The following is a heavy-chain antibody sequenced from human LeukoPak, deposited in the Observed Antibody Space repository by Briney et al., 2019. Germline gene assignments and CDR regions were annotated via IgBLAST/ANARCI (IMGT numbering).Heavy chain of an antibody. CDR3: AKSSSSWNNWFDP. D-gene: IGHD6-13*01. V-gene: IGHV3-30*18. J-gene: IGHJ5*02. CDR1: GFTFSSYG. Sequence: PGRSLRLSCAASGFTFSSYGMHWVRQAPGKGLEWVAVIPYDGSNTYHGDSVMGRFTISRDNSKNILYLQMNSLRTEDTAVYYCAKSSSSWNNWFDPWGQGTLVTVSS. CDR2: IPYDGSNT.